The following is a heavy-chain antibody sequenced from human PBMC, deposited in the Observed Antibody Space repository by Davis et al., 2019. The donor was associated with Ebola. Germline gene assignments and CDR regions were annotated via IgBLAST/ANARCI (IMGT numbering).Heavy chain of an antibody. D-gene: IGHD4-11*01. V-gene: IGHV1-2*06. CDR1: GYTFTDYN. Sequence: ASVKVSCKASGYTFTDYNIHWMRQAPGQGLEWLGRVILKSGATNYAQKFQGRVTITRDTSISTVYMELSSLRYDDPADYYCARGHNYAHEYWGQGTLVTVSS. CDR2: VILKSGAT. J-gene: IGHJ4*02. CDR3: ARGHNYAHEY.